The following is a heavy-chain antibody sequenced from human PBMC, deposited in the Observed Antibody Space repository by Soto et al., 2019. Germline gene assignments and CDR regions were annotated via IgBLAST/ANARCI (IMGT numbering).Heavy chain of an antibody. V-gene: IGHV3-23*01. J-gene: IGHJ4*02. CDR2: ISDDGFST. CDR1: GFTFSSKP. D-gene: IGHD2-8*01. CDR3: ARVGVDRLYCTNGVCQYYFDY. Sequence: GGSLRLSCAASGFTFSSKPMSWVRQAPGKGLEWVSAISDDGFSTIYADSVKGRFAISRDNSKNTLFLQMNSLRAEDTAVYYCARVGVDRLYCTNGVCQYYFDYWGQGTLVTVSS.